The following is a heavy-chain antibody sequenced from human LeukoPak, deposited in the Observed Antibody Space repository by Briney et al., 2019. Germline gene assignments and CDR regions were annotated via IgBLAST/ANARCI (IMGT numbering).Heavy chain of an antibody. Sequence: ASVRVSCKASGYTFTSYGISWVRQAPGQGLEWMGWISAYNGNTNYAQKLQGRVTMTTDTSTSTAYMELRSLRSDDTAVYYCARTYGDYGPYNWFDPWGQGTLVTVSS. CDR2: ISAYNGNT. J-gene: IGHJ5*02. CDR1: GYTFTSYG. V-gene: IGHV1-18*01. D-gene: IGHD4-17*01. CDR3: ARTYGDYGPYNWFDP.